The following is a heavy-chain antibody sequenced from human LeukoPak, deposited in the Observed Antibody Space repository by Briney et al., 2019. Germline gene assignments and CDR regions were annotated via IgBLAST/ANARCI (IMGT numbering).Heavy chain of an antibody. Sequence: SQTLSLTCAVSGGSISSDGYSWSWIRQPPGKGLEWLGYIYPSGSTYYNPSLKSRVTISVDRSKNQFSLKLNSVTAADTAVYYCARASVVAGSGLDYWGQGTLVTVSS. V-gene: IGHV4-30-2*01. CDR2: IYPSGST. D-gene: IGHD6-19*01. CDR3: ARASVVAGSGLDY. J-gene: IGHJ4*02. CDR1: GGSISSDGYS.